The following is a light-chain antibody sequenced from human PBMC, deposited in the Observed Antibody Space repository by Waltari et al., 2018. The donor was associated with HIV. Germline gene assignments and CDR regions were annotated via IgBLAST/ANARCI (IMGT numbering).Light chain of an antibody. V-gene: IGLV3-10*01. CDR2: EDI. J-gene: IGLJ3*02. CDR1: TLPQKS. Sequence: SYELTQPPSVSVSPGQTARITCSGDTLPQKSAHWYQQKSGQAPVLVIYEDIKRPSGIPERFSGSSSGTVAILTISGAQVEDEADYYCYSTESSGTHRVFGGGTKLTVL. CDR3: YSTESSGTHRV.